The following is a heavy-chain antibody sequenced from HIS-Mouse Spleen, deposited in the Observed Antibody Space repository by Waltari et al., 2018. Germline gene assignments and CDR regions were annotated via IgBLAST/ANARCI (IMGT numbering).Heavy chain of an antibody. J-gene: IGHJ4*02. CDR2: VNPNSGGT. CDR3: ARDQDSLGY. Sequence: QVQLVQSGAEVKKPGASATVSCQASGYTFTRSHRRWVRQAPGQGLEWMGWVNPNSGGTNYAQKFQGRVTMTRDTSISTAYMELSRLRSDDTAVYYCARDQDSLGYWGQGTLVTVSS. D-gene: IGHD2-15*01. V-gene: IGHV1-2*02. CDR1: GYTFTRSH.